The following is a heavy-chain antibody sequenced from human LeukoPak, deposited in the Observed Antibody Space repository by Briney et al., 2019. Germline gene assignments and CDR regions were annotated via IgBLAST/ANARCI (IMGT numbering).Heavy chain of an antibody. CDR2: IYPRDGST. CDR3: ARDQEGFDY. CDR1: GYTFTSNY. V-gene: IGHV1-46*01. J-gene: IGHJ4*02. Sequence: ASVKVSSKASGYTFTSNYIHWVRQAPGQGLEWMGMIYPRDGSTSYAQKFQGRVTVTRDTSTNTVHMELSGLRSEDTAVYYCARDQEGFDYWGQGTLVTVSS.